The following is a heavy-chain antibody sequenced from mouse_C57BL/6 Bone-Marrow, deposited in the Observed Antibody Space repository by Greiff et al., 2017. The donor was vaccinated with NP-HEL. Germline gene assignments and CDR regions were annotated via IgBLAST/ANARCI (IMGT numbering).Heavy chain of an antibody. J-gene: IGHJ4*01. CDR2: IDPEDGDT. D-gene: IGHD1-1*01. CDR1: GFNIKDYY. Sequence: VQLQQSGAELVRPGASVKLSCTASGFNIKDYYMHWVKQRPEQGLEWLGRIDPEDGDTEYAPKFKGKATMTADTSSNTAYLQLSSLTSEDTAVYYCTTGLLRSYAMDYWGQGTSVTVSS. V-gene: IGHV14-1*01. CDR3: TTGLLRSYAMDY.